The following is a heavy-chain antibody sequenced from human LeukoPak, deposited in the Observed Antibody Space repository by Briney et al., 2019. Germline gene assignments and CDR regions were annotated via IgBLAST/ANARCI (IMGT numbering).Heavy chain of an antibody. V-gene: IGHV4-39*01. CDR1: GGSISSSSYH. CDR3: ASRDIAAAGTGEYFQH. CDR2: IYYSGST. J-gene: IGHJ1*01. D-gene: IGHD6-13*01. Sequence: SETLSLTCTVSGGSISSSSYHWGWIRQPPGKGLEWIGSIYYSGSTYYNPSLKSRVTISVDTSKNQFSLKLSSVTAADTAVYYCASRDIAAAGTGEYFQHWGQGTLVTVSS.